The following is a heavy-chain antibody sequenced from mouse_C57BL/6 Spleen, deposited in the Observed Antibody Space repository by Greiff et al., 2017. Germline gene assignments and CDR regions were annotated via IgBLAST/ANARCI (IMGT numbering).Heavy chain of an antibody. CDR3: ARNEDAMDY. CDR1: GYTFTEYT. J-gene: IGHJ4*01. V-gene: IGHV1-62-2*01. Sequence: QVQLQQSGAELVKPGASVKLSCKASGYTFTEYTINWVQQSSGQGLEWIGWFYPGCGSIKYEEKVKGKATLTGDKSSSRVYMELSRLRAEDSAVYFCARNEDAMDYWGQGTSVTVSS. CDR2: FYPGCGSI.